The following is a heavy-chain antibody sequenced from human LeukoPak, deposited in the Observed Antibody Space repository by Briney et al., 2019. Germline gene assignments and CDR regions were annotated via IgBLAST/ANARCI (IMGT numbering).Heavy chain of an antibody. D-gene: IGHD5-18*01. CDR3: ARDLYSYGKGIPDY. CDR1: GFTFSDYY. CDR2: ISSSGGTI. Sequence: GGSLSLSCTASGFTFSDYYMSWLGQAPPRGLAWVSCISSSGGTIYYADSVKGRFTISRDNAKNSLYLQMNSLRAEDTAVYYCARDLYSYGKGIPDYWGQGTLVTVSS. J-gene: IGHJ4*02. V-gene: IGHV3-11*01.